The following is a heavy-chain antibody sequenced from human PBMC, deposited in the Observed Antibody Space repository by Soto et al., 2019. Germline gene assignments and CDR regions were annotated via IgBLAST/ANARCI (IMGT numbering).Heavy chain of an antibody. Sequence: EMQLVESGGGLVQPGGSLRLSCAASGFTFSDSWMNWVRQAPGKGLEWVANIKADGSEKYYVDSVKGRFTISRDNAKNTLYLQMNSLRAEDTAVYYCASPERVLEPLTGWGQGTLGTVSS. CDR2: IKADGSEK. CDR1: GFTFSDSW. J-gene: IGHJ4*02. CDR3: ASPERVLEPLTG. V-gene: IGHV3-7*02. D-gene: IGHD1-1*01.